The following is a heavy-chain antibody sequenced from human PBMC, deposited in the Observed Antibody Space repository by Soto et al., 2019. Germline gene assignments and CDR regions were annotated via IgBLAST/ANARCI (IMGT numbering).Heavy chain of an antibody. V-gene: IGHV4-59*01. CDR1: GGSISSYY. Sequence: VQLQESGPGLVKPSETLSLTCTVSGGSISSYYWSWIRQPPGKGLEWIGYIYYSGSTNYNPSLKSRVTISVDTSKNQFSLKLSSVTAADTAVYYCARGVWFGELEGSWFDPWGQGTLVTVSS. CDR2: IYYSGST. CDR3: ARGVWFGELEGSWFDP. J-gene: IGHJ5*02. D-gene: IGHD3-10*01.